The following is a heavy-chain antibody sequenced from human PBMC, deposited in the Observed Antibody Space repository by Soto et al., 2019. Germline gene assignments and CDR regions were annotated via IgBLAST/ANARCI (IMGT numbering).Heavy chain of an antibody. CDR1: GFTFSSYS. CDR2: ISSSSSYI. Sequence: EVQLVESGGGLVKPGGSLRLSCAASGFTFSSYSMNWVRQAPGKGLEWVSSISSSSSYIYYADSVKGPFTISRDNAKNSLVLQMKSLKGEDTGVYYRGGGGGDIVALYYFDYWGQGTLVTVSS. D-gene: IGHD5-12*01. V-gene: IGHV3-21*01. CDR3: GGGGGDIVALYYFDY. J-gene: IGHJ4*02.